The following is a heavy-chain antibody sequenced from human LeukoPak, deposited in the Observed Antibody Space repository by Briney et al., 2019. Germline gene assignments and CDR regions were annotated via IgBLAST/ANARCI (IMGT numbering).Heavy chain of an antibody. CDR2: INPNSGGT. Sequence: EASVKVSCKASGYTFTGYYMHWVRQAPGQGIEWMGWINPNSGGTNYAQKFQGRVTMTRDTSISTAYMELSRLRSDDTAVYYCARAGIDSSGSYDAFDIWGQGTMVTVSS. D-gene: IGHD3-22*01. CDR3: ARAGIDSSGSYDAFDI. CDR1: GYTFTGYY. J-gene: IGHJ3*02. V-gene: IGHV1-2*02.